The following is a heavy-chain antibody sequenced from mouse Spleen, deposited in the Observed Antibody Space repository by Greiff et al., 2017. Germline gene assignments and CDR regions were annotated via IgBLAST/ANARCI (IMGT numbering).Heavy chain of an antibody. Sequence: EVKLVESGGGLVKPGGSLKLSCAASGFTFSSYAMSWVRQTPEKRLEWVATISSGGSYTYYPDSVKGRFTISRDNAKNTLYLQMSSLRSEDTAMYYCARRNDGYFDVWGAGTTVTVSS. CDR1: GFTFSSYA. CDR2: ISSGGSYT. CDR3: ARRNDGYFDV. V-gene: IGHV5-9-1*01. D-gene: IGHD2-12*01. J-gene: IGHJ1*01.